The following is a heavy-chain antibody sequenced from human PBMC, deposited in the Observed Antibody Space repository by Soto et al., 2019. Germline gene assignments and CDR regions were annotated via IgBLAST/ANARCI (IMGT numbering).Heavy chain of an antibody. CDR3: ASGKSQMTQDRMGFYYYMDV. D-gene: IGHD2-15*01. J-gene: IGHJ6*03. CDR2: VIPLLDAS. CDR1: GVAFSNYT. Sequence: QVQLVQSGAEVKKPGSSVRISCTASGVAFSNYTFTWVRRAPGQGLEGMGRVIPLLDASNYAEKFQDRVTITADRSTSTAYMELSGLKSEDSAIYYCASGKSQMTQDRMGFYYYMDVWGKGTTVTVSS. V-gene: IGHV1-69*08.